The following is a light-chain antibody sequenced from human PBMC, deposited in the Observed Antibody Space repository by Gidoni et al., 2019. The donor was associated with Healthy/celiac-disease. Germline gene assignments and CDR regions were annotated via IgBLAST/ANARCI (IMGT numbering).Light chain of an antibody. J-gene: IGKJ5*01. CDR2: LGS. CDR1: QSLLHSNGYDY. Sequence: VVTQSPLSLPVTPGEPASISCRSSQSLLHSNGYDYLDWYLQKPGQSPQLLIYLGSNRASGVPDRFSGSGSGTDFTLKISRVEAEDVGIYYCMQALQTPITFXQXTRLDIK. CDR3: MQALQTPIT. V-gene: IGKV2-28*01.